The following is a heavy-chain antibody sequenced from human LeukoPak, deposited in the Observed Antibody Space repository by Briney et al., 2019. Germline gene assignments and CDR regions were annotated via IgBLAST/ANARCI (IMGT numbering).Heavy chain of an antibody. CDR1: GYTLTQLS. V-gene: IGHV1-24*01. Sequence: ASVKVSCKVSGYTLTQLSMHWVRQAPGKGHEWRGGFDPEDDETIYAQKFQGRVTMTEDTSTDTAYMELSSLRSEDTAVYYCATLGGYYDSSGYLPFDYWGQGTLVTVS. D-gene: IGHD3-22*01. CDR2: FDPEDDET. J-gene: IGHJ4*02. CDR3: ATLGGYYDSSGYLPFDY.